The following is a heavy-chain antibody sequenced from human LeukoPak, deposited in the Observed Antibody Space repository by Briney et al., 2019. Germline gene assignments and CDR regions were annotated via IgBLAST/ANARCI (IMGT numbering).Heavy chain of an antibody. D-gene: IGHD4-23*01. CDR1: GFTFSSYW. CDR2: INSDGSST. CDR3: AREYYGGNVMVFDY. J-gene: IGHJ4*02. Sequence: QPGGSLRLSCAASGFTFSSYWMHWVRQAPGKGLVWVSRINSDGSSTSYADSVKGRFTISRDNAKNTLCLQMNSLRAEDTAVYYCAREYYGGNVMVFDYWGQGTLVTVSS. V-gene: IGHV3-74*01.